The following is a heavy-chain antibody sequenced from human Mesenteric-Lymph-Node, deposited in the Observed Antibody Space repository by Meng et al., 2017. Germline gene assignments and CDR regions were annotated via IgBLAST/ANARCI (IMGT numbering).Heavy chain of an antibody. CDR1: GFTFTNYA. V-gene: IGHV3-23*01. Sequence: GESLKISCAASGFTFTNYAMGWVRQAPGKGLEWVSTLSGNSGSAYYADSVKGRFTISRDNSKNTLHLQMNSLRADDTAVYYCAKGLVRGLDYWGQGTLVTVSS. CDR2: LSGNSGSA. CDR3: AKGLVRGLDY. J-gene: IGHJ4*02. D-gene: IGHD3-10*01.